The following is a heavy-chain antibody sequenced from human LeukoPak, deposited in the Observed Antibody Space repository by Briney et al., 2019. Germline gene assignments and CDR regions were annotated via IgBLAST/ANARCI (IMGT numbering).Heavy chain of an antibody. D-gene: IGHD6-19*01. V-gene: IGHV3-30*03. CDR3: ARGVLARGSSGWYFDY. J-gene: IGHJ4*02. CDR2: ISYDGSNK. CDR1: GFTLSTYG. Sequence: PGGSLRLSCAASGFTLSTYGMHWVRQAPGKGLEWVAVISYDGSNKYYADSVKGRFTISRDNSKNTLYLQMNSLRAEDTAVYYCARGVLARGSSGWYFDYWGQGTLVTVSS.